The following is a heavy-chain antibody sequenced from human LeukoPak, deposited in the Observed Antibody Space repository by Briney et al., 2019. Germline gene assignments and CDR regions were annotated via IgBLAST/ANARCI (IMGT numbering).Heavy chain of an antibody. V-gene: IGHV3-11*01. D-gene: IGHD2/OR15-2a*01. CDR2: LGNSDNNM. CDR1: GFIISDYY. J-gene: IGHJ4*02. Sequence: GGSLRLSCVGSGFIISDYYTSWIRQAPGKGLEWVAVLGNSDNNMSLSDSVKGRFTISRDNAKNSVSLQMNSLRAEDTAVYYCAREQYYRFDTWGQGALVTVSS. CDR3: AREQYYRFDT.